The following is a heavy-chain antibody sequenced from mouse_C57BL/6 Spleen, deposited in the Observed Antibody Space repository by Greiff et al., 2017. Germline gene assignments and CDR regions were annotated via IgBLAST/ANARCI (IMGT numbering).Heavy chain of an antibody. CDR3: ARHGDGYYEGNAMDY. CDR2: IWSDGST. Sequence: QVQLKESGPGLVAPSQSLSITCTVSGFSLTSYGVHWVRQPPGKGLEWLVVIWSDGSTTYNSALKARLSISKDNSKSQVFLKMNSLQTDDTAMYYCARHGDGYYEGNAMDYWGQGTSVTVSS. CDR1: GFSLTSYG. D-gene: IGHD2-3*01. J-gene: IGHJ4*01. V-gene: IGHV2-6-1*01.